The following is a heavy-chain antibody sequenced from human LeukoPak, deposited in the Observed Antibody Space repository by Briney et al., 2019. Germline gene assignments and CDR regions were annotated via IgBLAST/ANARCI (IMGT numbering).Heavy chain of an antibody. D-gene: IGHD2-2*01. CDR2: ISAYNGNT. Sequence: ASVKVSCKASGYTFTSYGISWVRQAPGQGLEWMGWISAYNGNTNYAQKLQGRVTMTTDTSTSTAYMELRSLRSDDTAVYYCARQVVVVPAAMHRFDPWGQGTLVTVSS. V-gene: IGHV1-18*01. CDR1: GYTFTSYG. J-gene: IGHJ5*02. CDR3: ARQVVVVPAAMHRFDP.